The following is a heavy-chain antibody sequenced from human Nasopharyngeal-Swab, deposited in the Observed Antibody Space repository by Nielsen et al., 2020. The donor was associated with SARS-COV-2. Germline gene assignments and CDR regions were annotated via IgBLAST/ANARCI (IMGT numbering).Heavy chain of an antibody. CDR3: ARVCYKLDCSGCGCYYYYYGMDV. Sequence: ASVKVSCKASGYTFNSYGISWVRQAPGQGLEWMGWISAYNGNTNYAQKLQGRVTITTDTSTRTAYMELRSLRSDDTAVYYCARVCYKLDCSGCGCYYYYYGMDVWGQGTTVTVSS. V-gene: IGHV1-18*04. J-gene: IGHJ6*02. CDR1: GYTFNSYG. D-gene: IGHD2-15*01. CDR2: ISAYNGNT.